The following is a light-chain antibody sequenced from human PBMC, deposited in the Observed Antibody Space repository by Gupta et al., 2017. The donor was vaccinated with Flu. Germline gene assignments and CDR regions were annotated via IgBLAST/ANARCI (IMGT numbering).Light chain of an antibody. CDR2: GAS. CDR3: QEYDNWRGYT. J-gene: IGKJ2*01. Sequence: ATLLVSPGGTATLCCRASRGIRDNLGWYQQRRGQAPRLLIYGASSRATGIPARFSGSGSGTDFSLTISGLQSEDFAVYYCQEYDNWRGYTFGQGTRLEIK. V-gene: IGKV3-15*01. CDR1: RGIRDN.